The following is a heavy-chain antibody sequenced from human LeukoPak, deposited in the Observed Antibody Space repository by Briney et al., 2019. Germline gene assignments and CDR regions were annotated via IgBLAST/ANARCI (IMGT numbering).Heavy chain of an antibody. CDR3: IRASRAAAGEFDY. V-gene: IGHV3-13*01. Sequence: GGSLRLSCAASGFTFSNYDMHWVRQSTGKGLEWVSGIGIAGDTYHVDSVKGRFTISRENAKNSLYLQMNSLRVGDTAVYYCIRASRAAAGEFDYWGQGTLVTVSS. CDR1: GFTFSNYD. CDR2: IGIAGDT. J-gene: IGHJ4*02. D-gene: IGHD6-13*01.